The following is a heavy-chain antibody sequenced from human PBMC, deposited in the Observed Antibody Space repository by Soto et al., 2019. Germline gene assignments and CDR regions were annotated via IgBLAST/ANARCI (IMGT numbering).Heavy chain of an antibody. J-gene: IGHJ4*02. CDR1: GFTFSSYA. V-gene: IGHV3-30-3*01. D-gene: IGHD6-25*01. CDR3: ARDLDGYMSY. CDR2: ISYDGSNK. Sequence: PGGSLRLSCAASGFTFSSYAMHWVRQAPGKGLKWVAVISYDGSNKYYADSVKGRFTISRDNSKNTLYLQMNSLRAEDTAVYYCARDLDGYMSYWGQGTLVTVSS.